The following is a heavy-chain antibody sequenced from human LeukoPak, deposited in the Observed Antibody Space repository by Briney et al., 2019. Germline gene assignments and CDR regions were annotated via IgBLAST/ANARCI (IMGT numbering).Heavy chain of an antibody. J-gene: IGHJ4*02. CDR1: GFTFSSYA. V-gene: IGHV3-64*01. Sequence: PGGSLRLSCAASGFTFSSYAMHWARQAPGKGLEYVSAISSNGGSTYYANSVKGRFTISRDDSKNTLYLQMGSLRAEDVAVYYCARGYDFWSGYWSHSDYWGQGTLVTVSS. CDR3: ARGYDFWSGYWSHSDY. CDR2: ISSNGGST. D-gene: IGHD3-3*01.